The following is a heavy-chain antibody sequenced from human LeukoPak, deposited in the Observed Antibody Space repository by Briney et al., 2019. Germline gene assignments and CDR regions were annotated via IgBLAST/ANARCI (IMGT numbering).Heavy chain of an antibody. CDR2: MGTGDDT. CDR1: GFTLRNYD. D-gene: IGHD6-13*01. CDR3: ARRSAAAGIDAFDI. V-gene: IGHV3-13*01. J-gene: IGHJ3*02. Sequence: GGSLRLPCAASGFTLRNYDMPWVRQPTGKGLEWVSAMGTGDDTYFSGSVKGRFTGVRENAKNTVYLQMNSLRAGDTAMYYCARRSAAAGIDAFDIWGQGTMVIVSS.